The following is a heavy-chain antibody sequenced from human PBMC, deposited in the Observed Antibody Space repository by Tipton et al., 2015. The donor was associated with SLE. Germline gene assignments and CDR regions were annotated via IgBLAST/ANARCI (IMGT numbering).Heavy chain of an antibody. CDR2: INPNSGGT. J-gene: IGHJ4*02. CDR1: GYTFTGYY. D-gene: IGHD3-10*01. CDR3: ARRCPSGSYPFDY. Sequence: QLVQSGAEVKKPGASVKVSCKASGYTFTGYYMHWVRQAPGQGLEWMGWINPNSGGTNYAQKFQGRVTMTRDTSISTAYMELSRLRSNDTAVYYCARRCPSGSYPFDYWGQGTLVTVSS. V-gene: IGHV1-2*02.